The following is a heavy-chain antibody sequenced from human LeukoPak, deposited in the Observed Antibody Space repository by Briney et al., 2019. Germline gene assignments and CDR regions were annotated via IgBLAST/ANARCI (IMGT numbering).Heavy chain of an antibody. Sequence: GGSLRLSCAASGFTFSSYSMNWVRQAPGKGLEWVSYIRSSTRTIYYADSVKGRFTISRDNAKNSLYLQMNSLRAEDTAVYYCARPYYDILTGYSYYFDYWGQGTLVTVSS. J-gene: IGHJ4*02. CDR2: IRSSTRTI. D-gene: IGHD3-9*01. V-gene: IGHV3-48*04. CDR3: ARPYYDILTGYSYYFDY. CDR1: GFTFSSYS.